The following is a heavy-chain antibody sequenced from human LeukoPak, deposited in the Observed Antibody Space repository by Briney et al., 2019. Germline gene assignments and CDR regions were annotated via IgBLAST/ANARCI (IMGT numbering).Heavy chain of an antibody. CDR3: GRPSGRYSANWFDP. Sequence: GGSLRLSCAASGFTFSRYWMHWVRQAPGKGLVWVSRINSDGTSTNYADSVKGRFTISRDNAKNTLYLQMNSLRAEDTAVYYCGRPSGRYSANWFDPWGQGTLVTVSS. CDR1: GFTFSRYW. V-gene: IGHV3-74*01. J-gene: IGHJ5*02. D-gene: IGHD3-10*01. CDR2: INSDGTST.